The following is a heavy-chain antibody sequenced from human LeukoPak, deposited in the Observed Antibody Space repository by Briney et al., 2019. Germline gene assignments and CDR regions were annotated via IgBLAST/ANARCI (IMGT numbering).Heavy chain of an antibody. CDR1: GFTFSSYA. CDR3: AKAPRDSSGYFLFFFDH. CDR2: ISGSGGNT. J-gene: IGHJ4*02. D-gene: IGHD3-22*01. Sequence: GGSLRLSCAASGFTFSSYAMHWVRQAPGKGLEWVSSISGSGGNTNYADSVKGRFTISRDNSKNTLSLQMDSLRAEDTAVYYCAKAPRDSSGYFLFFFDHWGQGTLVTVSS. V-gene: IGHV3-23*01.